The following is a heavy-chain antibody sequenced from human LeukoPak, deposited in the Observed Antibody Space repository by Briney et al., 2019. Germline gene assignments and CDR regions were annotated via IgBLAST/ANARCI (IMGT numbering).Heavy chain of an antibody. D-gene: IGHD3-22*01. CDR3: ARDNYYDSSGYYIVDAFDI. V-gene: IGHV1-18*01. J-gene: IGHJ3*02. CDR2: ISAYNGNT. CDR1: GYTFTSYG. Sequence: ASVKVSCKASGYTFTSYGISWVRQAPGQGLEWMGWISAYNGNTNYAQKLQGRVTMTTDTSTSTAYMELRSLRSDDTAVYYCARDNYYDSSGYYIVDAFDIWGQGTMVTVSS.